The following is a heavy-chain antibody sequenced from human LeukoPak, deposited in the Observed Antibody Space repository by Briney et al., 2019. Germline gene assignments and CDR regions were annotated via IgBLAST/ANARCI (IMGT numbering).Heavy chain of an antibody. CDR3: ARHLSGITGYTYGRGIDY. CDR1: GFPFSSYT. J-gene: IGHJ4*02. V-gene: IGHV3-7*01. CDR2: IKKDGSEK. D-gene: IGHD5-18*01. Sequence: GGSLRLSCAASGFPFSSYTMNWVRQAPGKGLEWVANIKKDGSEKYYVDSVKGRFTISRDNAKKSLYLQMNSLGAEDTAVYYCARHLSGITGYTYGRGIDYWGQGTLLTVSS.